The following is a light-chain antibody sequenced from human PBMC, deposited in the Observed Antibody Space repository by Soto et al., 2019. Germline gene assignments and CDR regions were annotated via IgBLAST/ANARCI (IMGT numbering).Light chain of an antibody. CDR3: SSYTSSGTLVV. Sequence: QSALTQPASVSGSPGQSITISCTGTSSDVGGYNYVSWYQQHPGKAPKLMIYDVSNRPSGVSNRFSGSKSGNTASLTISGLQAEDEADYYCSSYTSSGTLVVFCGGNKLTVL. V-gene: IGLV2-14*01. CDR1: SSDVGGYNY. J-gene: IGLJ2*01. CDR2: DVS.